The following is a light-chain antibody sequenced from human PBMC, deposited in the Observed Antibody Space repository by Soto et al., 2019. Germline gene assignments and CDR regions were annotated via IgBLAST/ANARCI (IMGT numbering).Light chain of an antibody. V-gene: IGKV3-15*01. Sequence: IVMTQSPVTLSMSPWDRATLSCRASQNVATNVAWYQQKPGQAPRLLIYGASIRATGVPARFSGSGSGTEFTLTIDSLQSEDFAVFYCHQATSGLRTFGRGTRVEV. CDR2: GAS. CDR3: HQATSGLRT. CDR1: QNVATN. J-gene: IGKJ1*01.